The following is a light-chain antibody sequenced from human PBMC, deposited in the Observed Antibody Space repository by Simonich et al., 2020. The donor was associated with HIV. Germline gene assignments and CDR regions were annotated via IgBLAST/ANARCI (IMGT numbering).Light chain of an antibody. CDR3: QQRSNWPPVFT. V-gene: IGKV3-11*01. J-gene: IGKJ3*01. Sequence: EIVLTQSPATLSLSPGERATLSCRASQSVSSYLAWYHQKPVQAPRLLIYDASNRATGIPARFSGSGSGTDFTLTISSLEPEDFAVYYCQQRSNWPPVFTFGPGTKVDIK. CDR2: DAS. CDR1: QSVSSY.